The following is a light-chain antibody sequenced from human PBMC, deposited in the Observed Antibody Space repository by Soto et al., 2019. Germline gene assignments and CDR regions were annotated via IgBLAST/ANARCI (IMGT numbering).Light chain of an antibody. CDR2: SNN. Sequence: QSVLTQPPSASGTPGQRVTISCSGSSSNIGANTVNWYQQLPGTAPTLLIYSNNQRPSGVPDRFSGSTSGTSAALAISGPQSEDEADYYCATWDDRRNCLVFGGGTKLTVL. V-gene: IGLV1-44*01. J-gene: IGLJ2*01. CDR3: ATWDDRRNCLV. CDR1: SSNIGANT.